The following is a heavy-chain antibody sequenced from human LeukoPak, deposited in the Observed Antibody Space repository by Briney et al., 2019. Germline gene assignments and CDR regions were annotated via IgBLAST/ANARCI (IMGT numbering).Heavy chain of an antibody. CDR2: IRYDGSNK. Sequence: GGSLRLSCAASGFTFSSYGMHWVRQAPGKGLEWVAFIRYDGSNKYYADPVKGRFTIPRDNSKNTLYLQMNSLRAEDTAVYYCAKGGPVIPDYWGQGTLVTVSS. CDR3: AKGGPVIPDY. J-gene: IGHJ4*02. D-gene: IGHD2-21*01. V-gene: IGHV3-30*02. CDR1: GFTFSSYG.